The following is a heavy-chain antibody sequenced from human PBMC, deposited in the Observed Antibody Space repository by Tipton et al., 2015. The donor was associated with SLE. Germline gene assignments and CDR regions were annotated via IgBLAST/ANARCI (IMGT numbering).Heavy chain of an antibody. Sequence: GSLRLSCAASGFSFSSYAMTWVRQVPGKGLEWVSSIAGSGISGTDGWTYHLDSVKGRFTISRDNSKNTLYLHMNSLRADDTAVYYCGKGGIAVAGPGSLVDYWGQGTPVTVSS. CDR3: GKGGIAVAGPGSLVDY. V-gene: IGHV3-23*01. CDR2: IAGSGISGTDGWT. CDR1: GFSFSSYA. D-gene: IGHD6-19*01. J-gene: IGHJ4*02.